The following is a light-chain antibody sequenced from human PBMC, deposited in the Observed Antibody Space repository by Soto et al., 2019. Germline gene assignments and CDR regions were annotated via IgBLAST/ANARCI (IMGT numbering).Light chain of an antibody. CDR2: EVS. J-gene: IGLJ2*01. CDR1: SSDVGRYIY. Sequence: QSALTQPPSASGSPGQSVTISCTGTSSDVGRYIYVSWYQQHPGKAPKLMIYEVSKRPSGVPDRSSGSKSGNTASLTVSGLQAEDEADYYCSSYAASNNLIFGGGTQLTVL. CDR3: SSYAASNNLI. V-gene: IGLV2-8*01.